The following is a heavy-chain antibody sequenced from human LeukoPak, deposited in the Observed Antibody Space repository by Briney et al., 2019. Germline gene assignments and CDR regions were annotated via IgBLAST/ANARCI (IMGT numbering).Heavy chain of an antibody. J-gene: IGHJ4*02. CDR2: IYYSGST. D-gene: IGHD3-22*01. CDR1: GSSISSGGYY. Sequence: SSQTLSLTCTVSGSSISSGGYYWSWIRQHPGKGLEWIGYIYYSGSTYYNPSLKSRVTISVDTSKNQFSLKLSSVTAADTAVYYCARVTGITTITHWGQGTLVTVSS. CDR3: ARVTGITTITH. V-gene: IGHV4-31*03.